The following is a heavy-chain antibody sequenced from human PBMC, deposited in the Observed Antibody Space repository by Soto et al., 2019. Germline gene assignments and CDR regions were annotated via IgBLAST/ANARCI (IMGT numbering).Heavy chain of an antibody. CDR3: ARAYSSSWFYYYGMDV. D-gene: IGHD6-13*01. J-gene: IGHJ6*02. Sequence: GASVKVSCKASGYTFTSYDINWVRQATGQGLEWMGWMNPNSGNTGYAQKFQGRVTMTRNTSISTAYMELSSLRSEDTAVYYCARAYSSSWFYYYGMDVWGQGTTVTVSS. V-gene: IGHV1-8*01. CDR2: MNPNSGNT. CDR1: GYTFTSYD.